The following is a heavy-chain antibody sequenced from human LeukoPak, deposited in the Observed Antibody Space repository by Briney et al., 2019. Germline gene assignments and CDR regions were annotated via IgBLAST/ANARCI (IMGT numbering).Heavy chain of an antibody. J-gene: IGHJ4*02. CDR3: ARDVGGGPFFDY. CDR2: IYYSGST. CDR1: GGSISSFY. D-gene: IGHD2-15*01. V-gene: IGHV4-59*01. Sequence: SETPSLTCTVSGGSISSFYWGWIRQPPGKGLEWIGYIYYSGSTDYNPSLKSRVTISLDTSKSQFSLMLTSVTAADTAVYYCARDVGGGPFFDYWGQGTLVTVSS.